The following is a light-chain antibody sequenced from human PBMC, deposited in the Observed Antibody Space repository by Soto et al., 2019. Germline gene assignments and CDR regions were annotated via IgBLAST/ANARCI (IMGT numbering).Light chain of an antibody. CDR2: EVS. V-gene: IGLV2-14*01. CDR3: SSYTSSSTLL. Sequence: QSALTQPASVSGSPGQSITISCTGTSSDVGGYNYVSWFQQHPDKAPKLMIYEVSNRPSGVSIRFSGSKSGNTASLTISGLQAEDEADYYCSSYTSSSTLLFGGGTKVTVL. J-gene: IGLJ3*02. CDR1: SSDVGGYNY.